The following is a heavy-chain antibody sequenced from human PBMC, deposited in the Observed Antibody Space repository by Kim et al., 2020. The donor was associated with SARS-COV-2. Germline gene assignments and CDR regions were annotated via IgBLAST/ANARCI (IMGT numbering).Heavy chain of an antibody. CDR3: ARASEFLVGATNGYFDY. CDR2: IIPIFGTA. V-gene: IGHV1-69*13. Sequence: SVKVSCKASGGTFSSYAISWVRQAPGQGLEWMGGIIPIFGTANYAQKFQGRVTITADESTSTAYMELSSLRSEDTAVYYCARASEFLVGATNGYFDYWGQGTLVTVSS. J-gene: IGHJ4*02. D-gene: IGHD1-26*01. CDR1: GGTFSSYA.